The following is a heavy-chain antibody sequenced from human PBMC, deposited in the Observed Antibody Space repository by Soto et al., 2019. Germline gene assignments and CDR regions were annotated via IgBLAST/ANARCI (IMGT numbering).Heavy chain of an antibody. V-gene: IGHV3-48*02. J-gene: IGHJ5*02. D-gene: IGHD3-3*01. CDR2: ISSSSSTI. CDR3: ARVIWSGHLTSDL. Sequence: EVQVVESGGGLVQPGGSLRLSCAASGFTFSSNSMNWVRQAPGKGLEWISYISSSSSTIYADSVKGLFTISRDNDKNTLYLQMNSLRDEDTAVYYCARVIWSGHLTSDLWGQGTLVTVSS. CDR1: GFTFSSNS.